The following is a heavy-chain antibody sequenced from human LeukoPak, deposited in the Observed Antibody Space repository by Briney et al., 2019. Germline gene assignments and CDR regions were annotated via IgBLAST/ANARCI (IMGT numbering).Heavy chain of an antibody. CDR3: ARDGYFGSDSVTGAGALGDYYMDV. J-gene: IGHJ6*03. CDR1: GFTFISHS. CDR2: ISGTGDST. Sequence: GGSLRLSCAASGFTFISHSMTWVRQAPGKGLEWVPTISGTGDSTWYTDSVKGRFTISRDNSKNTLYLQMNSLRAEDTALYYCARDGYFGSDSVTGAGALGDYYMDVWGKGTTVTVSS. D-gene: IGHD3-9*01. V-gene: IGHV3-23*01.